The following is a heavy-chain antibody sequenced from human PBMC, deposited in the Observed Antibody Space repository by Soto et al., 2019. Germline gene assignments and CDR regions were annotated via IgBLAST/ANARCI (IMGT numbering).Heavy chain of an antibody. CDR2: VYYRGRS. D-gene: IGHD2-8*01. Sequence: SETLSLTCTVSGGSVGNSNYYWGWIRQSPGKGLEWIGSVYYRGRSYSKSSVKSRVTISVDTSKNQFSLNLNSVTASDTAVYYCVSQRTSVLTQAYFDYWGPGALVTVSS. CDR3: VSQRTSVLTQAYFDY. CDR1: GGSVGNSNYY. V-gene: IGHV4-39*01. J-gene: IGHJ4*02.